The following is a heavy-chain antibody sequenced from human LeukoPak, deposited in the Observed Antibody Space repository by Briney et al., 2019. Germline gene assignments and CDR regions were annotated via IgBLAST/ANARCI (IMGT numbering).Heavy chain of an antibody. CDR3: ARDGVGVDV. CDR2: INSDGSIT. V-gene: IGHV3-74*01. CDR1: GLTFSTYW. J-gene: IGHJ6*04. D-gene: IGHD3-3*01. Sequence: GGSLRLSCAASGLTFSTYWMRWVRQAPGKGLVWVSRINSDGSITNYADSVKGRFTISRDNAKNTLYLQMNSLRTEDTAVYYCARDGVGVDVWGKGTTVTVSS.